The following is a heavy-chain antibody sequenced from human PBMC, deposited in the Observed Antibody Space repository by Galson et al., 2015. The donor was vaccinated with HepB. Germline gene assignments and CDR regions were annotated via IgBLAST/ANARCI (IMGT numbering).Heavy chain of an antibody. J-gene: IGHJ6*02. V-gene: IGHV3-33*08. D-gene: IGHD4-11*01. CDR3: ARNRLSTTAGRPLLGLDV. CDR2: IWFDGTNK. Sequence: SLRLSCAASEFSFVGYAFHWVRQVPGKGLEWVAVIWFDGTNKYYTDSVKGRFTISRDNSKNTLYLQMNSLRVEDTAVYYCARNRLSTTAGRPLLGLDVWGQGTTVTVSS. CDR1: EFSFVGYA.